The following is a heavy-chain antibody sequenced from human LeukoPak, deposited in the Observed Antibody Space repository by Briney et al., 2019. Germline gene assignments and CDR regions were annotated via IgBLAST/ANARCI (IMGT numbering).Heavy chain of an antibody. V-gene: IGHV3-23*01. J-gene: IGHJ4*02. CDR3: AKERATTTTFDY. CDR2: ISGSGGGT. Sequence: GGSLRLSCAASGFTFSDYYMSWIRQAPGKGLEWVSLISGSGGGTYYANSVKGRFTISRDNSKNTLYLQMDSLRTEDTAVYYCAKERATTTTFDYWGQGTLITVSS. D-gene: IGHD1-26*01. CDR1: GFTFSDYY.